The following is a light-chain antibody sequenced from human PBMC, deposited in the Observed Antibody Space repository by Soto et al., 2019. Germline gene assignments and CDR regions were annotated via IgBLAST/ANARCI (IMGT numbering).Light chain of an antibody. Sequence: DIQMTQSPSTLSASVGDRVTITCRASQSIGDSLAWYQQKPGKAPNLLIYDASSLESGVPQRFSGSGSGTEFTLTISSLQTDDFSTYYCQQYHSYWTFGQGTKVDIK. J-gene: IGKJ1*01. CDR2: DAS. CDR3: QQYHSYWT. V-gene: IGKV1-5*01. CDR1: QSIGDS.